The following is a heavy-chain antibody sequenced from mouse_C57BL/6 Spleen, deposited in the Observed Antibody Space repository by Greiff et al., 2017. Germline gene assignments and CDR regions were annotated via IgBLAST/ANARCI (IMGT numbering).Heavy chain of an antibody. J-gene: IGHJ3*01. V-gene: IGHV14-2*01. CDR3: AGREGYGVFAY. Sequence: VQLQQSGAELVKPGASVKLSCTASGFNIKDYYMHWVKQRTEQGLEWIGRIDPEDGETKYAPQFPGKATITADTSSNTAYLQLSSLTSEDTAVYYCAGREGYGVFAYWGQGTLVTVSA. CDR2: IDPEDGET. D-gene: IGHD2-2*01. CDR1: GFNIKDYY.